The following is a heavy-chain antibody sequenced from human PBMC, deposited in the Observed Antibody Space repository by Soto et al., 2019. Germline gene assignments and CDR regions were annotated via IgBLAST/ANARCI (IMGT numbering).Heavy chain of an antibody. CDR3: AREVMFYFDY. J-gene: IGHJ4*02. V-gene: IGHV3-23*01. CDR1: GFTFSSYA. CDR2: ISGSGGST. Sequence: PGGSLRLSCAASGFTFSSYAMSWVRQAPGKGLEWVSVISGSGGSTYYADSVKGRFTISRDNSKNTLYLQINSLRAEDTAVYYCAREVMFYFDYWGQGTLVTVSS. D-gene: IGHD3-16*01.